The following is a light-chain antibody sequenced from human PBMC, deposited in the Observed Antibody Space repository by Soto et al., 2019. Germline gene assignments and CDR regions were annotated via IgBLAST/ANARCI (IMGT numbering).Light chain of an antibody. CDR3: QQRSNWPVT. Sequence: EIVLTQSPATLSLSPGQRATLSCRASQSVGSYLTWYQQKPGQAPRLLIYDASKRANGIPARFSANGSGADFTLTISSLEPEDFAVYFCQQRSNWPVTFGRGTKVEIK. CDR1: QSVGSY. CDR2: DAS. V-gene: IGKV3-11*01. J-gene: IGKJ4*01.